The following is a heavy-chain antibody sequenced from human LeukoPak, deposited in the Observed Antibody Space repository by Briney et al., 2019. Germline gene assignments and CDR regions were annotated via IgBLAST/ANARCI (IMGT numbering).Heavy chain of an antibody. D-gene: IGHD2-15*01. J-gene: IGHJ4*02. CDR2: ISAYNGNT. CDR3: ARASYCSGGSCYSDY. CDR1: GYTFTSYS. Sequence: ASVKVSCKASGYTFTSYSISWVRQAPGQGLEWMGWISAYNGNTIYAQKVKGRVTMTTDISTNTAYMELRSLKSDDTAVYYCARASYCSGGSCYSDYWGQGTLVTVSS. V-gene: IGHV1-18*01.